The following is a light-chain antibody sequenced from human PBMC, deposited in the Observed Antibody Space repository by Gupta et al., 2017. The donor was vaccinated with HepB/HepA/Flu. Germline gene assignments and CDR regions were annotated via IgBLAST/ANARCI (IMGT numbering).Light chain of an antibody. Sequence: EIVLTQSPATLSLSPGERTTLSCRASQSVSSYLAWYQQKPGQAARLLIYDASTRATGIPPRFSGSGSGTAFTLIISSLEPADVVVDYCQQRSNRSLLTFGGGTKVEIK. CDR2: DAS. CDR1: QSVSSY. J-gene: IGKJ4*01. V-gene: IGKV3-11*01. CDR3: QQRSNRSLLT.